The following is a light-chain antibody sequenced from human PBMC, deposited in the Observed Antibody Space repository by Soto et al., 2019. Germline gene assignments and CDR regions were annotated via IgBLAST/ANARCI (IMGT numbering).Light chain of an antibody. CDR2: LGS. CDR1: QSLLHSDGYNY. V-gene: IGKV2-28*01. J-gene: IGKJ4*01. Sequence: DVVMTQSPLSLPVTPGEPASISCRSSQSLLHSDGYNYLDWFLQRPGQSPQGLIYLGSNRAPGGPDRFSGSESGTDFTLKSSRVEAEDVGVYYCMQALQTPLTFGGGTKVEIK. CDR3: MQALQTPLT.